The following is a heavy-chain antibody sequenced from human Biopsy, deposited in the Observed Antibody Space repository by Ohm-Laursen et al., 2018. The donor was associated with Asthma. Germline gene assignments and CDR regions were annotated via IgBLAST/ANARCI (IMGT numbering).Heavy chain of an antibody. J-gene: IGHJ4*02. CDR1: GGSISTYY. V-gene: IGHV4-59*01. D-gene: IGHD1-26*01. CDR2: LYNSGTT. Sequence: TLSLTCTVFGGSISTYYWTWIRQPPGKGLEWVAYLYNSGTTNYNPSLKSRVTISVDTSKNQVSLNVRSVTAADTAVYYCARDRGGTYGRTFESWGQGTLVTVSS. CDR3: ARDRGGTYGRTFES.